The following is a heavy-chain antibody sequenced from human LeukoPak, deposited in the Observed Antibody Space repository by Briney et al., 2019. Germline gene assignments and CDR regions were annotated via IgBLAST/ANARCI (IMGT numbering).Heavy chain of an antibody. J-gene: IGHJ6*03. Sequence: ASVKVSCMASGGTFSSYGISWVRQAPGQGLEWMGWISAYNGNTNYAQKLQGRVTMATDTSTSTAYMELRSLRSDDTAVYYCARVVAAAKGGSYYYYYMDVWGKGTTVTVSS. CDR3: ARVVAAAKGGSYYYYYMDV. D-gene: IGHD6-13*01. V-gene: IGHV1-18*01. CDR1: GGTFSSYG. CDR2: ISAYNGNT.